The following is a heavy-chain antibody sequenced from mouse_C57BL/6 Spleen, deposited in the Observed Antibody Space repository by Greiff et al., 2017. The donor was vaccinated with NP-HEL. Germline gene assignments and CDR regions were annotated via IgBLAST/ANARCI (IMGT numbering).Heavy chain of an antibody. J-gene: IGHJ4*01. V-gene: IGHV3-6*01. Sequence: EVKLMESGPGLVKPSQSLSLTCSVTGYSITSGYYWNWIRQFPGNKLEWMGYISYDGSNNYNPSLKNRISITRDTSKNQFFLKLNSVTTEDTATYYCARRGLIQSLYAMDYWGQGTSVTVSS. CDR2: ISYDGSN. CDR3: ARRGLIQSLYAMDY. D-gene: IGHD1-2*01. CDR1: GYSITSGYY.